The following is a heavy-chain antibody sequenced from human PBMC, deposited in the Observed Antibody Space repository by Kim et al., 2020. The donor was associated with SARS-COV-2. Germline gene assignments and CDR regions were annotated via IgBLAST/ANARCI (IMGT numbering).Heavy chain of an antibody. CDR3: AGMSTKSGNWFDP. V-gene: IGHV4-39*07. Sequence: SETLSLICTVSGGSIATSNYYWAWIRQSPGRELEWIGSMYSSGNSYYNPSLKSRVTISVDTSKNQFSARMSSVTAADTAVYYCAGMSTKSGNWFDPWGQGTLVSVSA. CDR2: MYSSGNS. J-gene: IGHJ5*02. D-gene: IGHD2-2*01. CDR1: GGSIATSNYY.